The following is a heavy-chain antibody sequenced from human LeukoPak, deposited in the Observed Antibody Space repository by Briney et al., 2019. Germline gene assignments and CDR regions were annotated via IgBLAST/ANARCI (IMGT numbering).Heavy chain of an antibody. D-gene: IGHD3-3*01. CDR2: INNDGRST. Sequence: PGGSLRLSCAASGFTFSSFWLHWVRQAPGKGLVWVSRINNDGRSTAYADSVKGRFTISRDNAKNTLYLQMNSLRAEDTAVYYCARDSFVTISGGWNWFDPWGQGTLVTVSS. CDR1: GFTFSSFW. CDR3: ARDSFVTISGGWNWFDP. V-gene: IGHV3-74*01. J-gene: IGHJ5*02.